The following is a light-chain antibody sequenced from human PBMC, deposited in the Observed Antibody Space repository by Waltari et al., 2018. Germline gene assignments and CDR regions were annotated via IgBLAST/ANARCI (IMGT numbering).Light chain of an antibody. J-gene: IGKJ3*01. CDR3: QQRSNWPPLFT. V-gene: IGKV3-11*01. CDR1: QSVSSS. CDR2: DSS. Sequence: IVLTQSPATLSLSPGERATLSCRASQSVSSSAAWYQQKPGQAPRLLIYDSSKRATGIPARFSGSGSWTDFTLTISSLEPEDSAVYYCQQRSNWPPLFTFGPGTKVDIK.